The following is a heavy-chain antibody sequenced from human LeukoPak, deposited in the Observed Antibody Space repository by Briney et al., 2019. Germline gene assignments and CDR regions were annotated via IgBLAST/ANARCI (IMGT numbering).Heavy chain of an antibody. Sequence: PGGSLRLSCAASGFTFSSYAMHWVRQAPGKGLEWVAVISYDGSNKYYADSVKGRFTISRDNSKNTLYLQMNSLRAEDTAVYYCSGYYLLGAFDIWGQGTMVTVSS. CDR2: ISYDGSNK. V-gene: IGHV3-30*04. J-gene: IGHJ3*02. D-gene: IGHD3-22*01. CDR3: SGYYLLGAFDI. CDR1: GFTFSSYA.